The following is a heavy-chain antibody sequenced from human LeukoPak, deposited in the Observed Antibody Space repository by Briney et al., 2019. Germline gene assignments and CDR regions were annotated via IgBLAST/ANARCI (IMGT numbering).Heavy chain of an antibody. Sequence: SVTVSCKSSGGTFSSYAISWVRQAPGQGLEWMGRIIPILGTANYAQKFQGRVTITADKSTSTAYMELSSLRSEDTAVYYCARDGYCSGGSCYSGHGMDVWGQGTTVTVSS. D-gene: IGHD2-15*01. CDR2: IIPILGTA. J-gene: IGHJ6*02. CDR3: ARDGYCSGGSCYSGHGMDV. CDR1: GGTFSSYA. V-gene: IGHV1-69*04.